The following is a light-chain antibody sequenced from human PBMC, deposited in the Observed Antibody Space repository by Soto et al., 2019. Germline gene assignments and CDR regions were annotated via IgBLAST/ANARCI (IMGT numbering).Light chain of an antibody. V-gene: IGKV1-33*01. CDR2: DSS. CDR3: QQYDTLPLT. CDR1: QDITNY. Sequence: DIQMTQSPSSLSASVGDRVTIICQASQDITNYLNWYQQKPGKAPKLLIHDSSNLETGVPSRFSGSGSGTYCSFTISSLQPEDIATYYCQQYDTLPLTFGQGTRLEIK. J-gene: IGKJ5*01.